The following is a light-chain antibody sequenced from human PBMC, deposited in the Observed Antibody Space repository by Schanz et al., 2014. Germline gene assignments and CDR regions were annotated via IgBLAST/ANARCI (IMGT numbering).Light chain of an antibody. Sequence: VMTQSPATLSVSPGERASLSCRASQTISSSYLAWYQQKAGQAPRLLIYGASSRATGIPDRFSGSGSGTDFTLTISRLEPEDFAVYYCQQRHTWPLTFGQGTRLDIK. CDR1: QTISSSY. CDR2: GAS. J-gene: IGKJ5*01. V-gene: IGKV3D-20*02. CDR3: QQRHTWPLT.